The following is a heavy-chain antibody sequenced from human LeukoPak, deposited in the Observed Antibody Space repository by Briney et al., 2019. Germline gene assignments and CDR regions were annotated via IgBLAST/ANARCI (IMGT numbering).Heavy chain of an antibody. CDR1: GFTFSSYA. D-gene: IGHD3-10*01. V-gene: IGHV3-23*01. J-gene: IGHJ4*02. CDR2: ISGSGGST. Sequence: HPGGSLRLSCAASGFTFSSYAMSWVRQAPGKGLEWVSAISGSGGSTYYADSVKGRFTISRDNSKNTLYLQMNSLRAEDTAVYYCAKDYYGSGSYPRGLFDYWGQGTLVTVSS. CDR3: AKDYYGSGSYPRGLFDY.